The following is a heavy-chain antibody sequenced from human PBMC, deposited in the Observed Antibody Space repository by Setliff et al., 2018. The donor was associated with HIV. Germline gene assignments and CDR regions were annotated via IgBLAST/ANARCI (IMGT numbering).Heavy chain of an antibody. D-gene: IGHD5-18*01. J-gene: IGHJ4*02. CDR3: ARLPRQLLKGAAAYFDY. Sequence: PSETLSLTCTVSGYSISSSSYYWDWIRQPPGKGLEWIGRIYSSGKTNYNPSLKSRLKMSIDTSKNQFSLRLSSVTAADTAVYYCARLPRQLLKGAAAYFDYWGQGTLVTVSS. V-gene: IGHV4-39*07. CDR2: IYSSGKT. CDR1: GYSISSSSYY.